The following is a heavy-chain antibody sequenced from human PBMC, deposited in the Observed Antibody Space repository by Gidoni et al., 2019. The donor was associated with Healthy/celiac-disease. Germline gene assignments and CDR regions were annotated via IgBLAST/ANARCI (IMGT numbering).Heavy chain of an antibody. CDR1: GGSFSGYY. J-gene: IGHJ4*02. CDR2: INHSGST. Sequence: QVQLQQRCAGLLKPSETLSLTCAVYGGSFSGYYWSWIRQPPGKGLEWIGEINHSGSTNYNPSLKSRVTISVDTSKNQFSLKLSSGTAADTAVYYCAREGWYYYGSGSTFDYWGQGTLVTVSS. CDR3: AREGWYYYGSGSTFDY. V-gene: IGHV4-34*01. D-gene: IGHD3-10*01.